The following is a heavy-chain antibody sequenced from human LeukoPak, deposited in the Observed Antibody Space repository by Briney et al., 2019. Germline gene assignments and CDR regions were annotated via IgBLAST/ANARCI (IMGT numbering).Heavy chain of an antibody. V-gene: IGHV1-18*01. CDR3: ARDLVALGTRSHFEGNYHFDY. CDR1: GYTFTSYG. J-gene: IGHJ4*02. D-gene: IGHD1-7*01. CDR2: ISAYNGNT. Sequence: ASVKVSCKASGYTFTSYGISWVRQAPGQGLEWMRWISAYNGNTNYAQKLQGRVTMTTDTSTSTAYMELRSLRSDDTAVYYCARDLVALGTRSHFEGNYHFDYWGLGTLVTVSS.